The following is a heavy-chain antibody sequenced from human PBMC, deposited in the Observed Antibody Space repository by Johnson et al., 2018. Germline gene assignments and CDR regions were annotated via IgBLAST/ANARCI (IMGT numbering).Heavy chain of an antibody. CDR3: AREKAGATNPSGYSFDI. D-gene: IGHD1-26*01. CDR2: IVPSGGGT. Sequence: VQLVESGAEVKKPGASVKVSCTASGYTFTNYYMHWVRQAPGQVLEWVGIIVPSGGGTHYAQNFQGRITLTRDTSTSTVYMELSSLRCDDTAVYYCAREKAGATNPSGYSFDIWGQGTMVTVSS. J-gene: IGHJ3*02. CDR1: GYTFTNYY. V-gene: IGHV1-46*01.